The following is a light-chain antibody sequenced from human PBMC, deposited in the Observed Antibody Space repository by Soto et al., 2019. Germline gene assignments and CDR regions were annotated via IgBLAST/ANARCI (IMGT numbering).Light chain of an antibody. J-gene: IGKJ5*01. V-gene: IGKV1-9*01. CDR3: QQLDSYPLT. Sequence: DIQLTQSPSFLSASVGDRVTITCRASQGISRYLGWFQQKPGKAPNLVIYDTSTLQSGVPSRFSGSGPGTEFTLTISSLQPEDSATYYCQQLDSYPLTFGQGTRLEIK. CDR1: QGISRY. CDR2: DTS.